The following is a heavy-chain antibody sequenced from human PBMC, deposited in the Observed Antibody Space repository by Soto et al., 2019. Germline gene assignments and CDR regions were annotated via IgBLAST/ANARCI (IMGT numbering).Heavy chain of an antibody. Sequence: SETLSLTCTVSGGSISSYYWSWIRQPPGKGLEWIGYIYYSGSTNYNPSLKSRVTISVDTSKNQFSLKLSPVTAADTAVYYCARVKYYDFWSGYYPTLLFDYWGQGTLVTVSS. CDR3: ARVKYYDFWSGYYPTLLFDY. J-gene: IGHJ4*02. D-gene: IGHD3-3*01. CDR1: GGSISSYY. V-gene: IGHV4-59*01. CDR2: IYYSGST.